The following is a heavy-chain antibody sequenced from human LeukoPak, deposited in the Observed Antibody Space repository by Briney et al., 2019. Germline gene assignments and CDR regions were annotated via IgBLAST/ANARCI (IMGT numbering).Heavy chain of an antibody. CDR3: ARNDGGSPSENNWFDP. CDR1: GYTFTGCY. D-gene: IGHD4-23*01. CDR2: INPNSGGT. V-gene: IGHV1-2*02. Sequence: GASVKVSCKASGYTFTGCYMHWVRQAPGQGLEWMGWINPNSGGTNYAQKFQGRVTMTRDTSTSTVYMELSSLRSEDTAVYYCARNDGGSPSENNWFDPWGQGTLVTVSS. J-gene: IGHJ5*02.